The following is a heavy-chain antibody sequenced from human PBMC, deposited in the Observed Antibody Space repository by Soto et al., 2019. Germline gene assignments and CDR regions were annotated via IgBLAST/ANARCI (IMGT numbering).Heavy chain of an antibody. CDR3: ARLRVKAGGYSYYYYGMDV. CDR1: GGSISSSSYY. CDR2: IYYSGST. Sequence: SETLSLTCTVSGGSISSSSYYWGWIRQPPGKGLEWIGSIYYSGSTYYNPSLKSRVTISVDTSKNQFSLKLSSVTAADTAVYYCARLRVKAGGYSYYYYGMDVWGQGTTVTVS. V-gene: IGHV4-39*01. D-gene: IGHD6-25*01. J-gene: IGHJ6*02.